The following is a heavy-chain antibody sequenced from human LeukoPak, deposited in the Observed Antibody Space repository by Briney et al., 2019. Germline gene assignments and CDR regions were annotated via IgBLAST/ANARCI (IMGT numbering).Heavy chain of an antibody. V-gene: IGHV1-2*02. J-gene: IGHJ4*02. Sequence: GASVKVSCKVSGYTLTELSMHWVRQAPGQGLEWMGWINPNSGGTNYAQKFQGRVTMTRDTSISTAYMELSRLRSDDTAVYYCARELGSGSYALDYWGQGTLVTVSS. D-gene: IGHD1-26*01. CDR3: ARELGSGSYALDY. CDR1: GYTLTELS. CDR2: INPNSGGT.